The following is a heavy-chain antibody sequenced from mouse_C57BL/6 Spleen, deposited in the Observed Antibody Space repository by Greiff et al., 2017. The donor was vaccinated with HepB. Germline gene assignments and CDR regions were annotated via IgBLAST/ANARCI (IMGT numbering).Heavy chain of an antibody. CDR1: GYSITSGYY. V-gene: IGHV3-6*01. Sequence: EVQVVESGPGLVKPSQSLSLTCSVTGYSITSGYYWNWIRQFPGNKLEWMGYISYDGSNNYNPSLKNRISITRDTSKNQFFLKLNSVTTEDTATYYCARVGRYFDVWGTGTTVTVSS. CDR3: ARVGRYFDV. J-gene: IGHJ1*03. CDR2: ISYDGSN.